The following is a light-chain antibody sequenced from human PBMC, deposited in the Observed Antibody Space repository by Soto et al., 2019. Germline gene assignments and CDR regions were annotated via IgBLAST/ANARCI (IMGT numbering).Light chain of an antibody. CDR3: QQYNNWWT. Sequence: EILMTQSPATLSVSPGESATLSCRASQSVDSNLAWYQQKPGQAPRLLIYGASTRATGISARFSGSGSGTEFTLTISSLQSEDFGVYYCQQYNNWWTFGQGTKVEI. J-gene: IGKJ1*01. CDR2: GAS. CDR1: QSVDSN. V-gene: IGKV3-15*01.